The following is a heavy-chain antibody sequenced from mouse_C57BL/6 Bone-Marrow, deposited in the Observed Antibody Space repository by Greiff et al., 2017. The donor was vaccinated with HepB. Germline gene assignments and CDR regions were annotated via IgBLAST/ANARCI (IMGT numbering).Heavy chain of an antibody. J-gene: IGHJ4*01. CDR2: IYPGSGST. V-gene: IGHV1-55*01. Sequence: VQLQQPGAELVKLGASVKMSCKASGYTFTSYWITWVKQRPGQGLEWIGDIYPGSGSTNYNEKFNSKATLTVDTSSSTAYMQLSSLTSEDSAVYYCARDVYGYYLDYWGQGTTVTVSS. CDR1: GYTFTSYW. D-gene: IGHD2-3*01. CDR3: ARDVYGYYLDY.